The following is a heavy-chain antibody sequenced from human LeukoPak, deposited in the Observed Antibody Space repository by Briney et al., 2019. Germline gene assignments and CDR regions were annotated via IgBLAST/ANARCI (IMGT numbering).Heavy chain of an antibody. CDR1: GFTFSIYA. D-gene: IGHD2-15*01. V-gene: IGHV3-23*01. CDR2: LNEDGGYT. CDR3: ARDDGYCSGGSCYSGWFDP. Sequence: PGGSLRLSCAASGFTFSIYAMSWVRQAPGKGLAWVSGLNEDGGYTYYADSVKGRFTISRDNSKNMLYLQMNSLRAEDTAVYYCARDDGYCSGGSCYSGWFDPWGQGTLVTVSS. J-gene: IGHJ5*02.